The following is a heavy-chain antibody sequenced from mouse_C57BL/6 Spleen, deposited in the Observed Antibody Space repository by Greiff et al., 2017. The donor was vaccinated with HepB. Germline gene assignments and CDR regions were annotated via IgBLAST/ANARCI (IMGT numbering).Heavy chain of an antibody. J-gene: IGHJ4*01. Sequence: EVQLQQSGPELVKPGASVKISCKASGYTFTDYYMNWVKQSHGKSLEWIGDINPNNGGTSYNQKFKGKATLTVDKSSSTAYMELRSLTSEDSAVYYCARTPHYYGSNYYAMDYWGQGTSVTVSS. CDR2: INPNNGGT. D-gene: IGHD1-1*01. CDR1: GYTFTDYY. CDR3: ARTPHYYGSNYYAMDY. V-gene: IGHV1-26*01.